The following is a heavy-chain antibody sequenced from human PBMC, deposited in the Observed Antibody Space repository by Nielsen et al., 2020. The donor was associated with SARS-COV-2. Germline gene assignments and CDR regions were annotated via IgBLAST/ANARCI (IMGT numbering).Heavy chain of an antibody. V-gene: IGHV3-9*01. J-gene: IGHJ3*02. D-gene: IGHD6-6*01. CDR1: GFTFDDYA. Sequence: GGSLRLSCAASGFTFDDYAMHWVRQAPGKGLEWVSGISWNSGSIGYADSVKGRFTISRDNAKNSLYLQMNSLRAEDTAVYYCASIADDAFDIWGQGTMVTVSS. CDR3: ASIADDAFDI. CDR2: ISWNSGSI.